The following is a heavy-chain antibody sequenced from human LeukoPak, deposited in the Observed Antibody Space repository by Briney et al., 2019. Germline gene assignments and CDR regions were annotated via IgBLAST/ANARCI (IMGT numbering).Heavy chain of an antibody. J-gene: IGHJ4*02. D-gene: IGHD3-9*01. Sequence: GGSLRLSCPASGFTFSRYGMSWVRQAPGKGLEWVSAISGSGGSTYYADSVKGRFTISRDNSKNTLYLQMNSLRAEDTAVYYCAKDSYDILTGNDYWGQGTLVTVSS. CDR1: GFTFSRYG. V-gene: IGHV3-23*01. CDR3: AKDSYDILTGNDY. CDR2: ISGSGGST.